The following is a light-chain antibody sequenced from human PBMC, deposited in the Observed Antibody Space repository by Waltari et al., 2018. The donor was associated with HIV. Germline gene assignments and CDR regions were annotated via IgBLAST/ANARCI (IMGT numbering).Light chain of an antibody. CDR2: MAS. J-gene: IGKJ2*01. V-gene: IGKV1-5*03. CDR1: QNIIRW. Sequence: DIQMTQSPSTLYASVGDRVTITCRAGQNIIRWLAWYQQKPGKAPRLLIYMASNLESGVPSRFSGSGSGTEFTLTISSLQPEDYGTYYCQQYNNRPPSTFGQGTKLEI. CDR3: QQYNNRPPST.